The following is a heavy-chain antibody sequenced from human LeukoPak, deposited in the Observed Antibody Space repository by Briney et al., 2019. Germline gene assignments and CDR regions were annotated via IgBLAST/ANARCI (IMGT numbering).Heavy chain of an antibody. Sequence: GGSLRLSCAASGFTFSSYAMHWVRQAPGKGLEWVAVISYDGSNKYYADSVKGRFTISRDNSKNTLYLQLNSLRAEDTAVYYCARDGMHCSSTSCYWSLYYYYYYMDVWGKGTTVTVSS. CDR2: ISYDGSNK. CDR3: ARDGMHCSSTSCYWSLYYYYYYMDV. V-gene: IGHV3-30-3*01. CDR1: GFTFSSYA. J-gene: IGHJ6*03. D-gene: IGHD2-2*01.